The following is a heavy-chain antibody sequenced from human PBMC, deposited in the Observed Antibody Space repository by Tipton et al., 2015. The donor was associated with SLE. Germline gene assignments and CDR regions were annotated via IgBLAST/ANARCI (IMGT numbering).Heavy chain of an antibody. CDR1: GGSFSGYY. J-gene: IGHJ6*03. Sequence: TLSLTCAVYGGSFSGYYWSWIRQPPGKGLEWIGEINHSGSTKYNPSLKSRVTISADMSKNQFSLKLSSVTAADTAVYYCASWDYYYMDVWGKGTAVTVT. CDR3: ASWDYYYMDV. CDR2: INHSGST. V-gene: IGHV4-34*01. D-gene: IGHD7-27*01.